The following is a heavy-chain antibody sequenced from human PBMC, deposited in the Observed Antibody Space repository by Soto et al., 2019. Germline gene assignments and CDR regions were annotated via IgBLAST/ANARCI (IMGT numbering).Heavy chain of an antibody. J-gene: IGHJ6*02. CDR3: IQSRCGGDCLQSYASHYYYGMDV. D-gene: IGHD2-21*02. Sequence: QITLKESGPTLVKPTQTLTLTCTFSGFSLSTSGVGVGWIRQPPGKALEWLALIYWDDDKRYSPSLRSRLTISKDTSKNQVVLTMTNMDPVDIATYHCIQSRCGGDCLQSYASHYYYGMDVWGQGTTVTVSS. CDR2: IYWDDDK. CDR1: GFSLSTSGVG. V-gene: IGHV2-5*02.